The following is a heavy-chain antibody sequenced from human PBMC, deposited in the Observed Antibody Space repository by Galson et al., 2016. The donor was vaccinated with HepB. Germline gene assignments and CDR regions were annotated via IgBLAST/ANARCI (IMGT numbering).Heavy chain of an antibody. CDR2: LASTGASR. CDR1: GFTLTTAG. J-gene: IGHJ4*02. Sequence: SLRLSCAVSGFTLTTAGMNWLRQAPGKGLEWISYLASTGASRYYADSVKGRFTIFRDSANNALYLQMNSLRVEDTALYYCARDRGGWPDRWGQGTLATVSS. V-gene: IGHV3-48*04. CDR3: ARDRGGWPDR. D-gene: IGHD2-15*01.